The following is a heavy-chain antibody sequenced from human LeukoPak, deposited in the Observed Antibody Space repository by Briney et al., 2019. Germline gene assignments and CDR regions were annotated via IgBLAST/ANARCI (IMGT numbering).Heavy chain of an antibody. D-gene: IGHD3-10*01. V-gene: IGHV4-31*03. CDR1: GGSISSGGYY. J-gene: IGHJ4*02. CDR2: IYYSGST. Sequence: SQTLSLTCTVSGGSISSGGYYWSWIRQHPGKGLEWIGYIYYSGSTYYNPSLKSRVTISVDTSKNQFSLKLSSVTAADTAVYYCARHGSGWLNFDSWGQGTLVTVSS. CDR3: ARHGSGWLNFDS.